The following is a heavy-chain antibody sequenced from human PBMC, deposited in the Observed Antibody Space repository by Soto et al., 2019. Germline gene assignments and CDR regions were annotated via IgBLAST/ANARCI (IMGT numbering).Heavy chain of an antibody. CDR3: ARGTRQYSSSFSLGWFDP. Sequence: ASVKVSCKASGYTFTSYAMHWVRQAPGQRLEWMGWINAGNGNTKYSQKFQGRVTITRDTSASTAYMELSSLRSEDTAVYYCARGTRQYSSSFSLGWFDPWGQGTLVTVSS. CDR2: INAGNGNT. V-gene: IGHV1-3*01. CDR1: GYTFTSYA. J-gene: IGHJ5*02. D-gene: IGHD6-6*01.